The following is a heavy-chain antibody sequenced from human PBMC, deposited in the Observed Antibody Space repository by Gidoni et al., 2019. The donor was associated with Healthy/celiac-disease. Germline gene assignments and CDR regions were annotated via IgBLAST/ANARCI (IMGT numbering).Heavy chain of an antibody. CDR1: GYSFTSYW. CDR3: AALLMGYGDPFDY. V-gene: IGHV5-10-1*03. Sequence: EVQLVQSGAEVKKTGESLRISCKGSGYSFTSYWIRWVRQMPGKGLEWMGRIDPSDSYTDYSPSFQGHVTIAADKSISTAYLQWSSLKASDTAMYYCAALLMGYGDPFDYWGQGTLVTVSS. J-gene: IGHJ4*02. D-gene: IGHD4-17*01. CDR2: IDPSDSYT.